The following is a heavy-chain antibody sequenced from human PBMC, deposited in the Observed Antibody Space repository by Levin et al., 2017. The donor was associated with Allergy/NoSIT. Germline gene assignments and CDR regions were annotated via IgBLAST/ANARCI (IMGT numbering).Heavy chain of an antibody. D-gene: IGHD3-22*01. CDR1: GYTLTELS. J-gene: IGHJ5*02. CDR3: ATLIRGLYYYDSSGYYNWFDP. V-gene: IGHV1-24*01. Sequence: ASVKVSCKVSGYTLTELSMHWVRQAPGKGLEWMGGFDPEDGETIYAQKFQGRVTMTEDTSTDTAYMELSSLRSEDTAVYYCATLIRGLYYYDSSGYYNWFDPWGQGTLVTVSS. CDR2: FDPEDGET.